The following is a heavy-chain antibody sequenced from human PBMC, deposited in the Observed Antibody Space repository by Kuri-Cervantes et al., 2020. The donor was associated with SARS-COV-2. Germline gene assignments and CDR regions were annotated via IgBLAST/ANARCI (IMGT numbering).Heavy chain of an antibody. Sequence: GGSLRLSCAASGFTFSSYAMSWVRQAPGKGLEWVSAISGSGGSTHYADSVKGRFTISRDNSKNTLYLQMNSLRAEDTAVYYCARDFSSWGEDPDAFDIWGQGTMVTVSS. CDR1: GFTFSSYA. CDR3: ARDFSSWGEDPDAFDI. J-gene: IGHJ3*02. CDR2: ISGSGGST. D-gene: IGHD6-19*01. V-gene: IGHV3-23*01.